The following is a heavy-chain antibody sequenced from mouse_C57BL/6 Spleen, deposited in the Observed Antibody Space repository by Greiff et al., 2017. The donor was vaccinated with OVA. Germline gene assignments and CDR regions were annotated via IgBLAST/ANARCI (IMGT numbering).Heavy chain of an antibody. CDR1: GYAFTNYL. CDR3: ARSYSNMMDY. CDR2: INPGSGGT. V-gene: IGHV1-54*01. D-gene: IGHD2-5*01. J-gene: IGHJ4*01. Sequence: VKLQESGAELVRPGTSVKVSCKASGYAFTNYLIEWVKQRPGQGLEWIGVINPGSGGTNYNEKFKGKATLTADKSSSTAYMQLSSLTSEDSAVYFCARSYSNMMDYWGQGTSVTVSS.